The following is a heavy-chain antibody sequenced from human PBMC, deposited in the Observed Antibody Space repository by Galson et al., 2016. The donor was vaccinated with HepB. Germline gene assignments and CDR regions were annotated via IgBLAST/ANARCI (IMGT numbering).Heavy chain of an antibody. D-gene: IGHD6-19*01. CDR1: GFNFSDFY. V-gene: IGHV3-11*01. Sequence: SLRLSCAASGFNFSDFYMTWIRQAPGKGLEWVSSITDSGNNIDYADSVKGRFTMSRDNAKKSLYLQMNSLRADDTAVYYCARDRQWLVRGGWGQGTLVIVSS. J-gene: IGHJ4*02. CDR3: ARDRQWLVRGG. CDR2: ITDSGNNI.